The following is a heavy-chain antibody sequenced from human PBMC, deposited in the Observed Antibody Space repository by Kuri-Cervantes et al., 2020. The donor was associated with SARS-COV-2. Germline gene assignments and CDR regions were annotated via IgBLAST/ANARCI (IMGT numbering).Heavy chain of an antibody. CDR3: ARDRYSSSWDY. V-gene: IGHV4-34*01. CDR1: GGSFSGYY. Sequence: SETLSLTCAVYGGSFSGYYWSWIRQPPGKGLEWIEEINHSGSTNYNPSLKSRVIISVDTSKNQFSLKLSSVTAADTAVYYCARDRYSSSWDYWGQGTLVTVSS. D-gene: IGHD6-6*01. CDR2: INHSGST. J-gene: IGHJ4*02.